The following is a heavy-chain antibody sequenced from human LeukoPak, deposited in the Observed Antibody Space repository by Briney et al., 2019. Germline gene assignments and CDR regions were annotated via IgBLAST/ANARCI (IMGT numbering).Heavy chain of an antibody. CDR2: ISAYNGNT. V-gene: IGHV1-18*01. J-gene: IGHJ4*02. CDR1: GYSFINYG. D-gene: IGHD2-2*01. CDR3: ARDRGLVVPAAKDY. Sequence: ASVKVSCKASGYSFINYGISWVRQAPGRGLEWMGWISAYNGNTNYAQKLQDRVIMTTDTSTSTAYMELRSLRSADTAVYYCARDRGLVVPAAKDYWGQGTLVTVSS.